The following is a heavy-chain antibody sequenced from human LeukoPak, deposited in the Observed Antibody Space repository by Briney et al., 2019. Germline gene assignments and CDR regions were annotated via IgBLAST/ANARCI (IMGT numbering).Heavy chain of an antibody. CDR3: AREGRSSSWYNWFDL. J-gene: IGHJ5*02. Sequence: ASETLSLTCTVSGGSISSSSYYWGWIRQPPGKGLEWIGSIYYSGSTYYNPSLKSRVTISVDTSKNQFSLKLSSVTAADTAVYYCAREGRSSSWYNWFDLWGQGTLVTVSS. V-gene: IGHV4-39*07. CDR2: IYYSGST. D-gene: IGHD6-13*01. CDR1: GGSISSSSYY.